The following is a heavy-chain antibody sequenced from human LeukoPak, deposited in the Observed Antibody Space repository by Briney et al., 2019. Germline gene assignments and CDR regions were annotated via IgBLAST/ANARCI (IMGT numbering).Heavy chain of an antibody. CDR1: EFTISRYW. D-gene: IGHD1/OR15-1a*01. CDR3: ARGWNTTPRSGFDI. CDR2: INNDGSIT. V-gene: IGHV3-74*01. Sequence: GGSLRLSCAASEFTISRYWMHWVRQAPGKGLVWVSNINNDGSITTYADSVKGRFTISRNNVKNTLFLQMNSLGAEDTALYYCARGWNTTPRSGFDIWGLGTMVTVSS. J-gene: IGHJ3*02.